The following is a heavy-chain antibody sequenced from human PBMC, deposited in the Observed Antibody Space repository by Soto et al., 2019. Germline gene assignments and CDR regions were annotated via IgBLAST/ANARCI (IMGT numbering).Heavy chain of an antibody. J-gene: IGHJ4*02. CDR1: GGSLISCGYS. V-gene: IGHV4-30-2*01. CDR2: MYHSGST. Sequence: PSETLSLTCAVFGGSLISCGYSWSWIRQPPGKGLEWIGYMYHSGSTYYNPSLKSRVTISLDRSKNQFSLKLSSLPAADTAVYYCARTGHPFDYWGQGISVTVSS. CDR3: ARTGHPFDY.